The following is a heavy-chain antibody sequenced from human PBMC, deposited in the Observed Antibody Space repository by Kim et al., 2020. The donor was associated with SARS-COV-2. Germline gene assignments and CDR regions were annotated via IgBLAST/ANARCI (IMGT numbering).Heavy chain of an antibody. V-gene: IGHV1-46*01. CDR1: GYTFTSYY. Sequence: ASVKVSCKASGYTFTSYYMHWVRQAPGQGLEWMGIINPSGGSTSYAQKFQGRVTMTRDTSTSTVYMELSSLRSEDTAVYYCAREGLGEVGASLTITHYFDYWGQGTLVTVSS. D-gene: IGHD1-26*01. CDR3: AREGLGEVGASLTITHYFDY. CDR2: INPSGGST. J-gene: IGHJ4*02.